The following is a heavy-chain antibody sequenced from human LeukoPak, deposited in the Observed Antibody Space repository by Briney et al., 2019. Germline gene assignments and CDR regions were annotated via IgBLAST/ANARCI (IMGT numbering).Heavy chain of an antibody. V-gene: IGHV3-53*01. Sequence: GGSLRLSCAASGFTVSSNYMSWVRQAPGKGLEWVSVIYIGVTTYYADSVKGRFTISRHNSKNTLYLQMNSLRAEDTAVYYCARGLDSSGGGYYFDYWGQGTLVSVSS. D-gene: IGHD3-10*01. CDR2: IYIGVTT. CDR1: GFTVSSNY. CDR3: ARGLDSSGGGYYFDY. J-gene: IGHJ4*02.